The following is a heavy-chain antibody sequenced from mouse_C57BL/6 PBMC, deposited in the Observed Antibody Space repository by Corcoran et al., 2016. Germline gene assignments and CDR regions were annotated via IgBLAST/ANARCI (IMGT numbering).Heavy chain of an antibody. D-gene: IGHD2-3*01. CDR2: INTYSGVP. J-gene: IGHJ4*01. V-gene: IGHV9-3*01. Sequence: QIQLVQSGPELKKPGETVKISCKASGYTFTTYGMSWVKQAPGKGLKWIGWINTYSGVPTYADDFKGRFAFSLETSASTAYLQISNLKNEDTATYFCARRGDGYFYAMDYWGQGTSVTVSS. CDR3: ARRGDGYFYAMDY. CDR1: GYTFTTYG.